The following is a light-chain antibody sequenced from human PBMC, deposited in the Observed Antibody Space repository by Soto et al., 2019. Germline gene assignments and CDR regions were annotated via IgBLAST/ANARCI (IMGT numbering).Light chain of an antibody. Sequence: DIPMTQSPSSLSASVGDRVTITCRASRGIGNYLAWYQQKPGKVPSLLIYAASTLQSGVSSRFSGSRSGTDFTLTISTLQPGDVATYDCQKYDDAPLAFGGGTKVEI. V-gene: IGKV1-27*01. CDR2: AAS. CDR3: QKYDDAPLA. CDR1: RGIGNY. J-gene: IGKJ4*01.